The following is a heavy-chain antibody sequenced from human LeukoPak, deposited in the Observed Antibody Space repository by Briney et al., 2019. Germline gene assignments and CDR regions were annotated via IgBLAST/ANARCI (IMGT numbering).Heavy chain of an antibody. CDR1: GFIFTDHW. CDR3: ARGGYRHGMDV. D-gene: IGHD5-12*01. V-gene: IGHV3-7*01. CDR2: IKEDGSEK. J-gene: IGHJ6*02. Sequence: GGSLRLSCVASGFIFTDHWMSWVRQAPGKGLDWVANIKEDGSEKYYVDSVKGRFSISRDNAKNSLYLQMNSLRAEDTAVYYCARGGYRHGMDVWGQGTTVTVSS.